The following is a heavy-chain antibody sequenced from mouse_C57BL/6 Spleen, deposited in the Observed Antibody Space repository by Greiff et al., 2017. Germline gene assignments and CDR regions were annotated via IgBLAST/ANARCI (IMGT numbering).Heavy chain of an antibody. CDR1: GFNIKNTY. V-gene: IGHV14-3*01. CDR3: SGSSSLYYYAMDY. CDR2: IDPANGNT. J-gene: IGHJ4*01. D-gene: IGHD1-1*01. Sequence: VQLQQSVAELVRPGASVKLSCTASGFNIKNTYMHWVKQRPEQGLEWIGRIDPANGNTKYAPKFQGKATITADTSSNTAYLQLSSLNSEDTAIYYCSGSSSLYYYAMDYWGQGTSVTVSS.